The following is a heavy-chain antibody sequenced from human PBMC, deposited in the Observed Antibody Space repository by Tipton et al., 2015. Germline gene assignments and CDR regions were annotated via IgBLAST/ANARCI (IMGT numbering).Heavy chain of an antibody. CDR1: GGSINSGDYY. V-gene: IGHV4-30-4*01. J-gene: IGHJ4*02. Sequence: TLSLTCTVSGGSINSGDYYWSWIRQPPGKGLEWIGYIYYRGTTDYNPSLKSRLTISVDMSKNQFSLKLSSVTAADTAVYYCARVPFDYFDYWGQAILVTVSS. CDR2: IYYRGTT. CDR3: ARVPFDYFDY.